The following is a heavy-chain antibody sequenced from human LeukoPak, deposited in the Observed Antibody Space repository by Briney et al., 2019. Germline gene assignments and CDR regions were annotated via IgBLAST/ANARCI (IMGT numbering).Heavy chain of an antibody. D-gene: IGHD2-2*01. Sequence: GESLKISCKASGNIFSDYCIAWVRQMPGKGLVWMGIICPGDSDARYSPSFQGQVTISADKSISTAYLQWSSLKASDTAMYYCARRYCTSTSCFHLDYWGQGTLVTASS. CDR1: GNIFSDYC. CDR2: ICPGDSDA. J-gene: IGHJ4*02. V-gene: IGHV5-51*01. CDR3: ARRYCTSTSCFHLDY.